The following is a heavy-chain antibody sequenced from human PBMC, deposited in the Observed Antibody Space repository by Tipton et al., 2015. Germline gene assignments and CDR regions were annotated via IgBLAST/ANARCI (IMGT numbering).Heavy chain of an antibody. Sequence: TLSLTCTVSGGSINSGGYYWSWIRQHPVEGLEWIGYIHYNGNTYYNPSLKSRLTISVDTSKNQFSLNLTSVSAADTAVYYCARMGRGFDPWGQGTLVTVSS. CDR2: IHYNGNT. CDR1: GGSINSGGYY. D-gene: IGHD3-10*01. J-gene: IGHJ5*02. V-gene: IGHV4-30-4*01. CDR3: ARMGRGFDP.